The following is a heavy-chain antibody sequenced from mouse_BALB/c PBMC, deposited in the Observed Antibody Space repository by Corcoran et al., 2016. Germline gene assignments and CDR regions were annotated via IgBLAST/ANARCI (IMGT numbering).Heavy chain of an antibody. Sequence: EVLLQQSGTELVQPGASVKIPYKASGYTFTDYNMDWVRQSHGKSLEWIGDINTNNGGTIYNQKFKGKATLTVVKSSSTAYMELRSLTSEDTAFYYCARQGDYGNYNYAMDYWGQGTSVTVSS. CDR2: INTNNGGT. D-gene: IGHD2-1*01. CDR3: ARQGDYGNYNYAMDY. CDR1: GYTFTDYN. V-gene: IGHV1-18*01. J-gene: IGHJ4*01.